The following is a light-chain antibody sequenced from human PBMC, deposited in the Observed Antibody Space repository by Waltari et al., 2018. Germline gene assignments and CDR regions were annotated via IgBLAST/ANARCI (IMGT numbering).Light chain of an antibody. J-gene: IGLJ3*02. Sequence: QSVLTQPRSVSVHPGQRVTISCSGSSSNIGSKNVHGYQQLPGTAPKLLIYANNRRPSGVPDRVSVSKSGTSASLAISGLQPEDEADYSCAAWDDSLEGWVFGGGTKLTVL. CDR1: SSNIGSKN. CDR2: ANN. V-gene: IGLV1-44*01. CDR3: AAWDDSLEGWV.